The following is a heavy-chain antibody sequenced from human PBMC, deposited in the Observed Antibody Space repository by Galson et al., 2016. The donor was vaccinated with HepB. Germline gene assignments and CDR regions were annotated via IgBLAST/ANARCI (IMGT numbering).Heavy chain of an antibody. J-gene: IGHJ3*02. CDR3: ARTHGSVSYRRDAFDI. CDR1: GFTFRSYA. CDR2: ISYDGSNK. V-gene: IGHV3-30-3*01. D-gene: IGHD3-10*01. Sequence: SLRLSCAASGFTFRSYAMHWVRQAPGKGLEWVAVISYDGSNKYYADSVKGRFTISRDNSKNTLYLQMNSLRAEDTAVYYCARTHGSVSYRRDAFDIWGQGTMVTVSS.